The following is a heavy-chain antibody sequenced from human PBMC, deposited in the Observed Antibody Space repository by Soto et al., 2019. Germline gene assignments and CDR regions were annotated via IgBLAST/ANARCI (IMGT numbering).Heavy chain of an antibody. CDR2: IWYDGSNK. Sequence: QMQLVESGGGVVQPGRSLRLSCAASGFTVSSYGMHWVRQAPGKGLEWVAVIWYDGSNKYYADSVKGRFTISRDNSKNTLYLQMNSLRAEDTAVYYCARDLYYYGSGSYYGDYYYYGMDVWGQGTTVTVSS. D-gene: IGHD3-10*01. CDR1: GFTVSSYG. V-gene: IGHV3-33*01. J-gene: IGHJ6*02. CDR3: ARDLYYYGSGSYYGDYYYYGMDV.